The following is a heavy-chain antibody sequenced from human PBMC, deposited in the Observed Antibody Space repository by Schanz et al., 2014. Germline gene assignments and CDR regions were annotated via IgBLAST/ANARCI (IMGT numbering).Heavy chain of an antibody. CDR3: AKGRFGELSAFDI. CDR2: IKSDGSST. J-gene: IGHJ3*02. D-gene: IGHD3-10*01. Sequence: EVQLVESGGGLVQPGGSLRLSCAASGFTFSSYWMHWVRQVPGKGLVWVSRIKSDGSSTSYADSVKGRFTISRDNAKNTLYLQMNSLRAGDAAVYYCAKGRFGELSAFDIWGQGTMVTVSS. V-gene: IGHV3-74*01. CDR1: GFTFSSYW.